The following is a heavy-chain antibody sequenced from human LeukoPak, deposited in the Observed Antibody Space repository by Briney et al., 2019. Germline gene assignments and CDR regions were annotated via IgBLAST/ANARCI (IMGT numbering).Heavy chain of an antibody. CDR1: GGSISSGGYS. Sequence: SQTLSLTCAVSGGSISSGGYSWRWIRQPPGKGLEWIGYIYHSGSTYYNPSLKSRLTISVDRSKNQFSLKLSSVTAADTAVYYCARARPRGVMGFDYWGQGTLVTVSS. D-gene: IGHD3-10*01. CDR2: IYHSGST. V-gene: IGHV4-30-2*01. CDR3: ARARPRGVMGFDY. J-gene: IGHJ4*02.